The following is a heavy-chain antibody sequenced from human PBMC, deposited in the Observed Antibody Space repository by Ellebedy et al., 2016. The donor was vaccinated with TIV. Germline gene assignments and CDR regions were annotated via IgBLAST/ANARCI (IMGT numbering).Heavy chain of an antibody. CDR1: GFTSSTYQ. CDR2: VSGHGRIQ. CDR3: ARDAEPGAPDYFDS. D-gene: IGHD3-10*01. Sequence: GESLKISCAASGFTSSTYQIHWVRHAPGKGLEWVAVVSGHGRIQLSADSVKGRFTISRDTSKDTVYLQMKSRTVEDTALYYCARDAEPGAPDYFDSWGQGTQVTVSS. J-gene: IGHJ4*02. V-gene: IGHV3-30-3*01.